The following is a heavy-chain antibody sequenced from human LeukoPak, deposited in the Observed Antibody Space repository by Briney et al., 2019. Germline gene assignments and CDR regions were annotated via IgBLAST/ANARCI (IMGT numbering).Heavy chain of an antibody. CDR2: ISSSSSYI. D-gene: IGHD6-19*01. J-gene: IGHJ4*02. CDR3: ARGYSSGWPDFDY. Sequence: PGGSLRLSCAASGFTFSSYWMSWVRQAPGKGLEWVSSISSSSSYIYYADSVKGRFTISRDNAKNSLYLQMNSLRAEDTAVYYCARGYSSGWPDFDYWGQGTLVTVSS. V-gene: IGHV3-21*01. CDR1: GFTFSSYW.